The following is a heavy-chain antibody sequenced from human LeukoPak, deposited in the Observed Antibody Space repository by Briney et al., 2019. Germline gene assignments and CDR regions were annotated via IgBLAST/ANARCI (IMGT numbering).Heavy chain of an antibody. Sequence: GGSLRLSCAASGFTFSSYAMHWVRQAPGKGLEWVAVISYDGSNKYYADSVKGRFTISRDNSKNTLYLQMNSLRAEDTAVYYCAKSFVAYSSGWYYFDYWGQGTLVTVSS. CDR2: ISYDGSNK. D-gene: IGHD6-19*01. CDR1: GFTFSSYA. J-gene: IGHJ4*02. CDR3: AKSFVAYSSGWYYFDY. V-gene: IGHV3-30*04.